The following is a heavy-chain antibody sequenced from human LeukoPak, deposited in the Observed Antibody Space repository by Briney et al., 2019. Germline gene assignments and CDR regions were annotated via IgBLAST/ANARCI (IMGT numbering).Heavy chain of an antibody. V-gene: IGHV1-24*01. CDR1: GYTPTELS. CDR2: FDPEDGET. J-gene: IGHJ4*02. D-gene: IGHD1-7*01. Sequence: VASVKVSCKVSGYTPTELSMHWVRQAPGKGLEWMGGFDPEDGETIYAQKFQGRVTMTEDTSTDTAYMELSSLRSEDTAVYYCATGLRDWNYPGLFDYWGQGTLVTVSS. CDR3: ATGLRDWNYPGLFDY.